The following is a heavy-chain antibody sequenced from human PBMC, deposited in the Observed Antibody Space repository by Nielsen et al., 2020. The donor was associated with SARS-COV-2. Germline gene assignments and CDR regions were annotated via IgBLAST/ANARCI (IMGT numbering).Heavy chain of an antibody. Sequence: ESLKISCAASGFTFSSYSMNWVRQAPGKGLEWVSSISSSSSYIYYADSVKGRFTISRDNAKNSLYLQMNSLRAEDTAVYYCARDLYSSSWTHNYWGQGTLVTVSS. D-gene: IGHD6-13*01. CDR1: GFTFSSYS. J-gene: IGHJ4*02. CDR2: ISSSSSYI. CDR3: ARDLYSSSWTHNY. V-gene: IGHV3-21*01.